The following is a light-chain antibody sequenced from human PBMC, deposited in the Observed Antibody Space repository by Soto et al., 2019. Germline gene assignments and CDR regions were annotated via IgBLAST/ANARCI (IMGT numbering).Light chain of an antibody. J-gene: IGKJ5*01. V-gene: IGKV1-9*01. CDR2: AAS. CDR1: QGISSY. CDR3: HQLNSYPHT. Sequence: DIQLTQSPSFLSASVGDRATITCRASQGISSYLAWYQQIPGKAPNLLIYAASTLQSGVPSRFSGSGSGTEFTLTISSLQPEDFATYYCHQLNSYPHTFGQGTRLEMK.